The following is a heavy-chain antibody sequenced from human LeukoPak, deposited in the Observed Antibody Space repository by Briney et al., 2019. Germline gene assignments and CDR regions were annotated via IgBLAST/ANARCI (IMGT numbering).Heavy chain of an antibody. D-gene: IGHD2-2*01. CDR1: GYSISSGYY. CDR2: IYHSGST. V-gene: IGHV4-38-2*01. Sequence: SETLSLTCAVSGYSISSGYYWGWIRQPPGKGLEWIGSIYHSGSTYYNPSLKSRVTISVDTSKNQFSLKLSSVTAADTAVYYCSSNSDDHHYYYMDVWGKGTTVTVSS. CDR3: SSNSDDHHYYYMDV. J-gene: IGHJ6*03.